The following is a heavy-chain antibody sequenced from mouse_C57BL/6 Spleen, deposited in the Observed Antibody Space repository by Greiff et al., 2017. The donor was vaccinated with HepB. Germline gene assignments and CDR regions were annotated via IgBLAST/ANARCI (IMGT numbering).Heavy chain of an antibody. CDR1: GYTFTEYT. D-gene: IGHD1-1*01. CDR3: ARHEAGYGSPDWYFDV. Sequence: QVQLKQSGAELVKPGASVKLSCKASGYTFTEYTIHWVKQRSGQGLEWIGWFYPGSGSIKYNEKFKDKATLTADKSSSTVYMELSRLTSEDSAVYFCARHEAGYGSPDWYFDVWGTGTTVTVSS. CDR2: FYPGSGSI. J-gene: IGHJ1*03. V-gene: IGHV1-62-2*01.